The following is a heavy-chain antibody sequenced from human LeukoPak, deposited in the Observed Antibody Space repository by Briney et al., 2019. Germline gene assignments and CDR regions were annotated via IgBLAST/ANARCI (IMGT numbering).Heavy chain of an antibody. D-gene: IGHD2-15*01. J-gene: IGHJ6*03. CDR2: IIPIFGTA. Sequence: ASVKVSCKASGGTFSSYAISWVRQAPGQGLEWMGGIIPIFGTANYAQKFQGRVTITADESTSTAYMELSSLRSEDTAVYYCARAYCSGGSCYSGLDYMDVWGKGTTVTISS. CDR3: ARAYCSGGSCYSGLDYMDV. CDR1: GGTFSSYA. V-gene: IGHV1-69*13.